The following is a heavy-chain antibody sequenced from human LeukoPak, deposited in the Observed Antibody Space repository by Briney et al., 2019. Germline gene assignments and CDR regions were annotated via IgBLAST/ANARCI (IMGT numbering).Heavy chain of an antibody. Sequence: GGSLRLSCAASGFTFSSYAMSWVRQAPGKGLEWVSAISGSGGSTYYADSVKGRFTIPRDNSKNTLYLQMNSLRAEDTAVYYCAKMEWSSTSCFQSWGQGTLVTVSP. CDR1: GFTFSSYA. J-gene: IGHJ5*02. CDR3: AKMEWSSTSCFQS. CDR2: ISGSGGST. D-gene: IGHD2-2*01. V-gene: IGHV3-23*01.